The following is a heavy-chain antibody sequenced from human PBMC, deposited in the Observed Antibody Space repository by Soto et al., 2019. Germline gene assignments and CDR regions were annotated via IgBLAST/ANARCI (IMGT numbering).Heavy chain of an antibody. J-gene: IGHJ3*01. Sequence: EAQLWESGGGLVQPVGSLRLSCAPSGFSFSSYAMSWVRQAPGKGLEWVASIGGGGDDTYYADSVKGRFTISRDNSRNTLSLRLSSLSAEDTARYQCVKDRQSYNSVWDPFDLWGHGTVVTVTS. CDR2: IGGGGDDT. V-gene: IGHV3-23*01. D-gene: IGHD1-20*01. CDR1: GFSFSSYA. CDR3: VKDRQSYNSVWDPFDL.